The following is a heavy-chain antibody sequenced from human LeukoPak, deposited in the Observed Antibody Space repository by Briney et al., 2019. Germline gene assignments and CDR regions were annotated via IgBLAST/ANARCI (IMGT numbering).Heavy chain of an antibody. J-gene: IGHJ5*02. CDR3: ARGYCSGGSCSNWFDP. D-gene: IGHD2-15*01. CDR1: GYSFTSYW. CDR2: IYPGDSDT. Sequence: GESLKISCKGSGYSFTSYWIGWVRQMPGKGLEWMGIIYPGDSDTRYSPSFQGQVTISADKSISTAYLQWSSLKASDTAMYYCARGYCSGGSCSNWFDPWGQRTLVTVSS. V-gene: IGHV5-51*01.